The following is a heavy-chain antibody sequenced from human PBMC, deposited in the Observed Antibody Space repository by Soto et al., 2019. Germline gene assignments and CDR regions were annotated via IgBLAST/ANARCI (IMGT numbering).Heavy chain of an antibody. D-gene: IGHD1-26*01. Sequence: VESLKISCNVSGYNFVNDWIGWVRQMPWKGLEWMGIIYPGDSDTRYSPSFQGQVAISADKSISTAYLQWSSLKASDTAIYYCARHGLLGGLVNNNWFDPWGQGTLVTVSS. CDR2: IYPGDSDT. CDR1: GYNFVNDW. V-gene: IGHV5-51*01. CDR3: ARHGLLGGLVNNNWFDP. J-gene: IGHJ5*02.